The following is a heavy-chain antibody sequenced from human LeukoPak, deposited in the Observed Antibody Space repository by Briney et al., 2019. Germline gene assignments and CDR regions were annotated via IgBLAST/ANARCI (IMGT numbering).Heavy chain of an antibody. CDR2: IKQDGSEN. V-gene: IGHV3-7*01. Sequence: GGSLRLSCAASGFTFSNYWMSWVRQAPGKGLEWVANIKQDGSENYYVDSVKGRFTISRDNAENSLYLQMNSLRAEDTAVYYCARGIRGPAGVWRSYYGMDVWGQGTTVTVSS. D-gene: IGHD3-10*01. CDR1: GFTFSNYW. CDR3: ARGIRGPAGVWRSYYGMDV. J-gene: IGHJ6*02.